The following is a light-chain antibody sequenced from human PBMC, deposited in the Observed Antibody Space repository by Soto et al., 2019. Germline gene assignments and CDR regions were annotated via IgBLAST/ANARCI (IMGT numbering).Light chain of an antibody. V-gene: IGLV1-44*01. CDR3: AAWDDGLNGYA. CDR2: SNN. Sequence: QSVLTQPPSASGTPGQRVTISCSGSSSNIGSNTVSWYQQPPGTAPKLLIYSNNQRPSGVPDRFSGSKSGTSASLAISGLQSEDEADYYCAAWDDGLNGYAFGTGTKVTVL. J-gene: IGLJ1*01. CDR1: SSNIGSNT.